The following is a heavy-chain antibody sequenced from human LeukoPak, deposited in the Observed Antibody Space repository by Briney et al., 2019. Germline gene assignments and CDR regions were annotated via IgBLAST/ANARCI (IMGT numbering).Heavy chain of an antibody. CDR1: GFTFSSYW. CDR2: INSDGSST. J-gene: IGHJ5*02. CDR3: ARDPYNWNDFVGFDP. V-gene: IGHV3-74*01. Sequence: GGSLRLSCAASGFTFSSYWMHWVRQAPGKGLVWVSRINSDGSSTSYADSVKGRFTISRDNAKNTLYLQMNSLRAEDTAVYYCARDPYNWNDFVGFDPWGQGTLVTVSS. D-gene: IGHD1-20*01.